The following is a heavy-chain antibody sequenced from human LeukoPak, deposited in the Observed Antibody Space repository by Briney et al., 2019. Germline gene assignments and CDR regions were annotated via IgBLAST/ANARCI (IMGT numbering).Heavy chain of an antibody. Sequence: PGGSLRLSCAASGFTFSSYAMHWVRQAPGKGLEYVSAISSNGGSTYYANSVKGRFTISRDNSKNTLYLQMGSLRADDMAVYYCAREPDGDTKSGTLDYWGQGTLVTVSS. CDR3: AREPDGDTKSGTLDY. D-gene: IGHD4-17*01. V-gene: IGHV3-64*01. CDR1: GFTFSSYA. CDR2: ISSNGGST. J-gene: IGHJ4*02.